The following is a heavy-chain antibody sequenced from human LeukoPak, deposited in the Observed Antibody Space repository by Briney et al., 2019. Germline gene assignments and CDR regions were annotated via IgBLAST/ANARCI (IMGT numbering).Heavy chain of an antibody. J-gene: IGHJ6*03. D-gene: IGHD1-1*01. CDR1: GITFSSYG. V-gene: IGHV3-23*01. CDR3: ARAQPERLYYYYYMDV. CDR2: IFPSGGEI. Sequence: GGSLRLSCAASGITFSSYGMSWVRQPPGRGLEWVSSIFPSGGEIHYADSVRGRFTISRDNSKSTLYLQMNSLRAEDTAVYYCARAQPERLYYYYYMDVWGKGTTVAISS.